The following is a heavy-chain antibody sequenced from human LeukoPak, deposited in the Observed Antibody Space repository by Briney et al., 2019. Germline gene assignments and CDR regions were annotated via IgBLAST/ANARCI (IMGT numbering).Heavy chain of an antibody. CDR3: ARYGEAGGDGYTNWFDP. CDR2: IYYSGST. Sequence: SHTLSLTRTVSGVSITSGGYDWGWIRHHPGEGLEWIGYIYYSGSTYYNPSLKSRLTISVDTSKNQFSLMLSSVTGADTAVYCCARYGEAGGDGYTNWFDPWGEGTLVTVSS. V-gene: IGHV4-31*03. J-gene: IGHJ5*02. CDR1: GVSITSGGYD. D-gene: IGHD5-24*01.